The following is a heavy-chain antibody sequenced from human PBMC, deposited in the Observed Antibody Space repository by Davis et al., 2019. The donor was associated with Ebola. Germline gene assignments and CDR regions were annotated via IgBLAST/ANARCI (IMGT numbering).Heavy chain of an antibody. CDR2: IYYSGST. J-gene: IGHJ4*02. V-gene: IGHV4-59*02. D-gene: IGHD3-3*01. Sequence: MPSETLSLTCTVSGGSVSNYYWSWIRQPPGKGLEWIGYIYYSGSTNYNPSLKSRVTISVDTSKNQFSLKLSSVTAADTAVYYCARAGDFWSGWSQWGQGTLVTVSS. CDR1: GGSVSNYY. CDR3: ARAGDFWSGWSQ.